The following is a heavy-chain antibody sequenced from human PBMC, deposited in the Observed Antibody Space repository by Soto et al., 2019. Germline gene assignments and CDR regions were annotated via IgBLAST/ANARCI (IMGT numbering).Heavy chain of an antibody. CDR2: TYYRSKWYN. D-gene: IGHD6-13*01. J-gene: IGHJ4*02. V-gene: IGHV6-1*01. Sequence: SQTLSLTCVISGDTVSSNSAAWNWIRQSPSRGLEWLGRTYYRSKWYNDYAVSVKSRITINPDTSKNQFSLQLKFVTPEDTAVYFCARAPTFPGIASAGLDYWGQGTRVTVSS. CDR1: GDTVSSNSAA. CDR3: ARAPTFPGIASAGLDY.